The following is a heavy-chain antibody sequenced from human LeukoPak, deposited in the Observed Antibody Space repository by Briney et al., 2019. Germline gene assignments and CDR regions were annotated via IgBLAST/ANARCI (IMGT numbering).Heavy chain of an antibody. V-gene: IGHV4-4*07. J-gene: IGHJ4*02. CDR2: IYTSGSP. CDR1: GGSISSHY. D-gene: IGHD3-22*01. Sequence: SSETLSLTCTVSGGSISSHYWSWIRQPAGKGLEWIGRIYTSGSPNYNPSHKSRVTMSVDTSKNQFSLKLSSVTAADTAVYYCARGTEDYYDSSGYYAFDYWGQGTLVTVSS. CDR3: ARGTEDYYDSSGYYAFDY.